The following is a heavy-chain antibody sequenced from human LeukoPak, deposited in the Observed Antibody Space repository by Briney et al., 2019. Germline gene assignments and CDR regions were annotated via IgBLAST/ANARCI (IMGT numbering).Heavy chain of an antibody. Sequence: GSLRLSCAASGFTVSSTYMSWVRQTPGKGLEWIGSIYYSGSTYYNPSLKSRVSISVDPSKSQFSLKLTSVTAADTAVYYCATHPLLDYWGQGSLVTVSS. CDR3: ATHPLLDY. D-gene: IGHD3-16*02. J-gene: IGHJ4*02. CDR1: GFTVSSTY. V-gene: IGHV4-59*04. CDR2: IYYSGST.